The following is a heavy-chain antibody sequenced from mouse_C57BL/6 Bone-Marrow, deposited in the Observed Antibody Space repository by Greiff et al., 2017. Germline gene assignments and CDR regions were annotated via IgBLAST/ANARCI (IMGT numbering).Heavy chain of an antibody. Sequence: QVQLQQSGAELVRPGTSVKVSCKASGYAFTNYLIEWVKQRPGQGLEWIGVINPGSGGTTYNEKFKGKVTLTADKSSSTAYMQLSSLTSEDSAVYFFARFPVYYGSSYGDYWGQGTTLTVSS. CDR2: INPGSGGT. CDR1: GYAFTNYL. D-gene: IGHD1-1*01. J-gene: IGHJ2*01. CDR3: ARFPVYYGSSYGDY. V-gene: IGHV1-54*01.